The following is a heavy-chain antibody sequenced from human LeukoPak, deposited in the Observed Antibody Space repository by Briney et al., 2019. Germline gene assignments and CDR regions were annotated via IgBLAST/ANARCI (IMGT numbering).Heavy chain of an antibody. D-gene: IGHD2-8*01. Sequence: PGGSLRLSCAASGFIFRSYAMSWVRQAPGKGLEWVANIKEDGSEKYYVDSVKGRFTISRDNAKNSLYLQMNSLRAEDTAVYYCARDQGCTNGVCYTGFDCWGQGTLVTVSS. CDR3: ARDQGCTNGVCYTGFDC. CDR1: GFIFRSYA. V-gene: IGHV3-7*01. J-gene: IGHJ4*02. CDR2: IKEDGSEK.